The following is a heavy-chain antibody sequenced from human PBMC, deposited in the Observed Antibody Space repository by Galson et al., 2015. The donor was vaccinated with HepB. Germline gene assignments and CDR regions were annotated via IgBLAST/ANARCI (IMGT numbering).Heavy chain of an antibody. CDR1: GFTLSPYE. V-gene: IGHV3-48*03. J-gene: IGHJ4*02. CDR2: ISTGGTTI. D-gene: IGHD2-15*01. Sequence: SLRLSCAASGFTLSPYEMSWVRQAPGRGLEWVSYISTGGTTIYYADSVKGRFSISRDNAENSLYLQMNSLRDEDTAIYYCVRDGIYCRDDVCHPYWGQGTLVTVSS. CDR3: VRDGIYCRDDVCHPY.